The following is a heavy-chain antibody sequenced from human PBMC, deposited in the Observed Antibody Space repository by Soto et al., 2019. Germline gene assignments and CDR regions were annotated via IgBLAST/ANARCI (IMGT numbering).Heavy chain of an antibody. Sequence: GGSLRLSCAASGFTVSSNYMSWVRQAPGKGLEWVSVIYSGGSTYYADSVKGRFTISRHNSKNTLYLQMNSLRAEDTAVYYCARDGILTSGNYYYYYMDVWGKGTTVTVSS. CDR2: IYSGGST. D-gene: IGHD2-15*01. CDR3: ARDGILTSGNYYYYYMDV. CDR1: GFTVSSNY. V-gene: IGHV3-53*04. J-gene: IGHJ6*03.